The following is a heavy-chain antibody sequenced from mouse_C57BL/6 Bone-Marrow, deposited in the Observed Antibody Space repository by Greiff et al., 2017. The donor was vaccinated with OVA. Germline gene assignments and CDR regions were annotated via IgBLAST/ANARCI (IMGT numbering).Heavy chain of an antibody. D-gene: IGHD6-5*01. CDR2: ISSGGSYT. V-gene: IGHV5-6*01. J-gene: IGHJ2*01. Sequence: EVKLMESGGDLVKPGGSLKLSCAASGFTFSSYGMSWVRQTPDKRLEWVATISSGGSYTYYPDSVKGRFTISRDNAKNTLYLQMSSLKSEDTAMYYCARSYYYFDYWGQGTTLTVSS. CDR3: ARSYYYFDY. CDR1: GFTFSSYG.